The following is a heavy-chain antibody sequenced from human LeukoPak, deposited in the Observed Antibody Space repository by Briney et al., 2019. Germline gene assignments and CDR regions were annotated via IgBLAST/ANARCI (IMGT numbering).Heavy chain of an antibody. CDR2: IWYDGSNK. D-gene: IGHD2-2*01. Sequence: PGGSLRLSCAASGFTFSSYGMHWVRQAPGEGLEWVAVIWYDGSNKYYADSVKGRFTISRDNSKNTLCLQMNSLRAEDTAVYYCAKDPGGDIVVVPAAPDYWGQGTLVTVSS. J-gene: IGHJ4*02. CDR1: GFTFSSYG. CDR3: AKDPGGDIVVVPAAPDY. V-gene: IGHV3-33*06.